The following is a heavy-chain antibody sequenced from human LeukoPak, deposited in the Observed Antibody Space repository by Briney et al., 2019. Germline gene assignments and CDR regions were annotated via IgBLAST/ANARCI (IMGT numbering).Heavy chain of an antibody. V-gene: IGHV3-11*01. CDR3: ARDHRADYSSSWPYYFDY. J-gene: IGHJ4*02. CDR2: ISSSGSTI. CDR1: GFTFSDYY. Sequence: GGSLRLSCAASGFTFSDYYMSWIRQAPGKGLEWVSYISSSGSTIYYAGSVKGRFTISRDNAKNSLYLQMNSLRAEDTAVYYCARDHRADYSSSWPYYFDYWGQGTLVTVSS. D-gene: IGHD6-13*01.